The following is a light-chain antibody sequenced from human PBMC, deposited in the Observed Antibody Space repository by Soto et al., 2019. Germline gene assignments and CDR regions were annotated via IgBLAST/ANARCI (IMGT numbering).Light chain of an antibody. V-gene: IGKV1-5*01. Sequence: DIPITPSPSTLSASVGGRVTLTFLSSQSISTWLAWYQQKPGKAPKLLIYDASSLESGVPSRFSGSGSGTDFTLTISSLQPEDFATYYCQQFNNYPFTFGGGTKVDIK. CDR1: QSISTW. J-gene: IGKJ4*01. CDR2: DAS. CDR3: QQFNNYPFT.